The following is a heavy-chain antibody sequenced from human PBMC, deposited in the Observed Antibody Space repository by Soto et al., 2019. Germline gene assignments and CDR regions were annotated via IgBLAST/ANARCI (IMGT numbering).Heavy chain of an antibody. D-gene: IGHD2-2*01. CDR2: ISYDGIYQ. V-gene: IGHV3-30*03. J-gene: IGHJ2*01. CDR3: ARSPQPTRGIHWYFDF. CDR1: GFTFNTYG. Sequence: QVQLVGSGGGVVQPGRSPGLSCAASGFTFNTYGMHWVRQAPGKGLEWVAAISYDGIYQYYADSVKGRFTISRDNSKNTLYVQMNSLRAEDTAVYYCARSPQPTRGIHWYFDFWGRGILVTVSS.